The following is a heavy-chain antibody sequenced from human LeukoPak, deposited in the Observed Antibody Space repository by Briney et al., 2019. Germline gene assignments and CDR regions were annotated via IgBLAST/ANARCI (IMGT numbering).Heavy chain of an antibody. CDR2: IYYSGST. Sequence: SETLSLTCTVSGYSISNGYYWGWIRQPPGKGLEWIGSIYYSGSTYYNPSLKSRVTISVDTSKNQFSLKLSSVTAADTAVYYCARLGYSGSYYERAFDIWGQGTMVTVSS. CDR1: GYSISNGYY. D-gene: IGHD1-26*01. CDR3: ARLGYSGSYYERAFDI. V-gene: IGHV4-38-2*02. J-gene: IGHJ3*02.